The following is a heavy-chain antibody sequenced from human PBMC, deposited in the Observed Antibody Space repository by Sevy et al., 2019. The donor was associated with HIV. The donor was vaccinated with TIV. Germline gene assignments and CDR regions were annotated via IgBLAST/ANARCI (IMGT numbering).Heavy chain of an antibody. Sequence: GSLRLSCTVSGGSITSLYWNWIRQPPGKGLEWIANIYYNGHINYNPSLKSRVTLSLDTSKNQFSQRLSSVTAADTAMYYCAGENAWGRGYSWGQGTLVTVSS. CDR1: GGSITSLY. J-gene: IGHJ4*02. D-gene: IGHD1-26*01. CDR2: IYYNGHI. CDR3: AGENAWGRGYS. V-gene: IGHV4-59*08.